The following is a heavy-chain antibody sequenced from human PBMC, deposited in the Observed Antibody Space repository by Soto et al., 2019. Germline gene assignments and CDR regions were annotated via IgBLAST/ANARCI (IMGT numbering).Heavy chain of an antibody. CDR3: SRSNGDTWERYFFDF. Sequence: EVQLLESGGGLVQPGGSLRLSCAASGFTFSSFSLSWVRQAPGKGLEWVSGISGLGGSIYYADSVKGRFTISRDNSKNTLYLQMNSLRAEDTAVYYCSRSNGDTWERYFFDFWGQGTPVTVSS. CDR1: GFTFSSFS. CDR2: ISGLGGSI. D-gene: IGHD1-26*01. J-gene: IGHJ4*02. V-gene: IGHV3-23*01.